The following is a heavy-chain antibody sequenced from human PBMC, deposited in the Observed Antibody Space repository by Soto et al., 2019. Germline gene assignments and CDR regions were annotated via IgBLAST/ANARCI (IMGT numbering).Heavy chain of an antibody. Sequence: GGSLRLSCAASGFTFSDYVMHWVRQAPGKGLEWVAVIWYRGRDIFYADSVKGRFTISRDNSKNTLYLQLNSLRAEDTAVYYCARDQGGQSGNFIFDNWGQGTLVTVSS. CDR3: ARDQGGQSGNFIFDN. CDR1: GFTFSDYV. CDR2: IWYRGRDI. V-gene: IGHV3-33*01. D-gene: IGHD1-26*01. J-gene: IGHJ4*02.